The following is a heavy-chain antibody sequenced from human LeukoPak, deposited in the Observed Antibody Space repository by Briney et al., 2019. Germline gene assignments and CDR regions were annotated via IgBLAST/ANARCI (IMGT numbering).Heavy chain of an antibody. CDR2: ISAYNGNT. CDR1: GYTFTSYG. V-gene: IGHV1-18*01. CDR3: ARGAYDFWSGYYYMYYFDY. Sequence: ASVKVSCKASGYTFTSYGISWVRQAPGQGLEWMGWISAYNGNTNYAQKLQGRVTMTTDTSTSTAYMELRSLRSDDTAVYYCARGAYDFWSGYYYMYYFDYWGQGTLVTVSS. J-gene: IGHJ4*02. D-gene: IGHD3-3*01.